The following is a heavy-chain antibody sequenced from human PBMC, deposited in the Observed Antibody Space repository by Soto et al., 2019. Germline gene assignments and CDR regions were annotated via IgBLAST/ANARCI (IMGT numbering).Heavy chain of an antibody. J-gene: IGHJ6*02. Sequence: ASVRVSCKASGYTFTSYVISWVRQAPGQGLEWMGWISAYNGNTNYAQKLQGRVTMTTDTSTSTAYMELRSLRSEDTGVYYCARSPGYSNGWGRGPYYYHGMDVWGQGTTVTVSS. CDR3: ARSPGYSNGWGRGPYYYHGMDV. CDR1: GYTFTSYV. CDR2: ISAYNGNT. V-gene: IGHV1-18*04. D-gene: IGHD6-19*01.